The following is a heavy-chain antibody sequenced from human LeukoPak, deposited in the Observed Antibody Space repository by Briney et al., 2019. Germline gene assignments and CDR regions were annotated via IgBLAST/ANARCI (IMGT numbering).Heavy chain of an antibody. CDR2: INHSGST. CDR3: ARAHEEYSSRKGNWFDP. V-gene: IGHV4-34*01. J-gene: IGHJ5*02. Sequence: SETLSLTCTVSGGSISSYYWSWIRQPPGKGLEWIGEINHSGSTNYNPSLKSRVTISVDTSKNQLSLKLSSVTAADTAVYYCARAHEEYSSRKGNWFDPWGQGTLVTVSS. CDR1: GGSISSYY. D-gene: IGHD6-13*01.